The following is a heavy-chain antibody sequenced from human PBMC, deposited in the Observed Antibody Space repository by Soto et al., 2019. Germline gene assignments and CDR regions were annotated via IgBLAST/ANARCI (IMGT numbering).Heavy chain of an antibody. D-gene: IGHD3-3*01. J-gene: IGHJ6*02. V-gene: IGHV4-34*01. CDR3: ARARGGSGYYYYGMDV. Sequence: SETLWLTCAVDGGCFNDYYWRWIRQPPGRGLEWIGEINHSGSTNDNPSIKSRVTISLDTSKNQCSLKLSSVTAADMAVYYCARARGGSGYYYYGMDVWGQGTTVT. CDR1: GGCFNDYY. CDR2: INHSGST.